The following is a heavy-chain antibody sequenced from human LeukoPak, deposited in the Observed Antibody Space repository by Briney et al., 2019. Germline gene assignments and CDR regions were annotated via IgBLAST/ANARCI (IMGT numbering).Heavy chain of an antibody. V-gene: IGHV1-18*01. J-gene: IGHJ4*02. CDR3: ARDSYDSSGSYFFLKLLDY. CDR2: ITAFNGNT. CDR1: GYTFTSYG. Sequence: ASVKVSCKVSGYTFTSYGINWVRQAPGRGLEWMGWITAFNGNTDYAQKFQGRVTMTTDTSTNTAYMELRSLRSDDTAVYYCARDSYDSSGSYFFLKLLDYWGQGTLVTVSS. D-gene: IGHD3-22*01.